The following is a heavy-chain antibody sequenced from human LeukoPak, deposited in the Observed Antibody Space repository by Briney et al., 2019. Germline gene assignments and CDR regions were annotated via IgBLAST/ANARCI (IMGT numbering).Heavy chain of an antibody. J-gene: IGHJ4*02. CDR3: TTDLYYDSSGYRKRIDY. D-gene: IGHD3-22*01. CDR1: GFTFGNAW. CDR2: IKSKTDGGTT. Sequence: PGGPLRLSCAASGFTFGNAWMSWVRQAPGKGLEWVGRIKSKTDGGTTDYAAPVKGRFTISRDDSKNTLYLQMNSLKTEDTAVYYCTTDLYYDSSGYRKRIDYWGQGTLVTVSS. V-gene: IGHV3-15*01.